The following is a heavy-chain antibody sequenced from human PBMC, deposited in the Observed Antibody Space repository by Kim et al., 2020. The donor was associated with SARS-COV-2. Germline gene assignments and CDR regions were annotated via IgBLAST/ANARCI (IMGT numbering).Heavy chain of an antibody. D-gene: IGHD3-22*01. Sequence: ASVKVSCKASGYTFTSYYMHWVRQAPGQGLEWMGIINPSGGSTSYAQKFQGRVTMTRDTSTSTVYMELSSLRSEDTAVYYCAREGIVVVPDRIYYYYGMDVWCQGTTGTVSS. V-gene: IGHV1-46*01. J-gene: IGHJ6*02. CDR1: GYTFTSYY. CDR2: INPSGGST. CDR3: AREGIVVVPDRIYYYYGMDV.